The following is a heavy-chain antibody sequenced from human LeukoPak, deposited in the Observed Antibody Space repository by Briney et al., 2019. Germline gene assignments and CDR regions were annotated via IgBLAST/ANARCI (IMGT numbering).Heavy chain of an antibody. D-gene: IGHD1-26*01. V-gene: IGHV4-59*01. CDR2: IYYSGST. CDR3: ARDTRSEPFDY. CDR1: GGSISSYY. J-gene: IGHJ4*02. Sequence: PSETLPLTCTVSGGSISSYYWSWIWQPPGKGLEWIGYIYYSGSTNYNPSLKSRVTISVDTSKNQFSLKLSSVTAADTAVYYCARDTRSEPFDYWGQGTLVTVSS.